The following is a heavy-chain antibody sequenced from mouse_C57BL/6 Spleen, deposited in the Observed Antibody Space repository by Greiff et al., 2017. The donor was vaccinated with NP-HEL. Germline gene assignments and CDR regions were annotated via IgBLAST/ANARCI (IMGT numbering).Heavy chain of an antibody. D-gene: IGHD1-1*01. CDR2: ISYSGST. CDR1: GYSITSDY. V-gene: IGHV3-8*01. J-gene: IGHJ1*03. Sequence: EVKLMESGPGLAKPSQTLSLTCSVTGYSITSDYWTWIRKFPGNKLEYMGYISYSGSTYYNPSLKSRISITRDTSKNQYYLQLNSVTTEDTATYYCARLDGSSYGYFDVWGTGTTVTVSS. CDR3: ARLDGSSYGYFDV.